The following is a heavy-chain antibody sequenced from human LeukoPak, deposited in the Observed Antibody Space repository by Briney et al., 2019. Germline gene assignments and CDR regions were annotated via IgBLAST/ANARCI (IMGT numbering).Heavy chain of an antibody. Sequence: PSETLSLTCAVYGGSFSGYYWSWIRQPPGKGLEWIGEINHSGSTNYNPPLKSRVTISVDTSKNQFSLKLSSVTAADAAVYYCAREIIVVVVAAPHGDAFDIWGQGTMVTVSS. CDR1: GGSFSGYY. J-gene: IGHJ3*02. CDR3: AREIIVVVVAAPHGDAFDI. CDR2: INHSGST. V-gene: IGHV4-34*01. D-gene: IGHD2-15*01.